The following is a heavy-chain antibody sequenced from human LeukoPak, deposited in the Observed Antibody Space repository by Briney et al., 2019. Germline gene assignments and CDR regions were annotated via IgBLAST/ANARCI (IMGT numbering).Heavy chain of an antibody. CDR2: INPNSGGT. V-gene: IGHV1-2*04. J-gene: IGHJ6*02. CDR1: GYTFTGYY. CDR3: ARDVGLLWFGEFPFYYYGMDV. D-gene: IGHD3-10*01. Sequence: ASVKVSCKASGYTFTGYYMHWVRQAPGQGLEWMGWINPNSGGTNYAQKFQGWVTMTRDTSISTAYMELRSLRSDDTAVYYCARDVGLLWFGEFPFYYYGMDVWGQGTTVTVSS.